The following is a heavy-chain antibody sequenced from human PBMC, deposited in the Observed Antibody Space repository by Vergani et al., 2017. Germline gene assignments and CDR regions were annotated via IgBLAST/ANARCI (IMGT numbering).Heavy chain of an antibody. CDR1: GFSLNTRGVS. J-gene: IGHJ6*03. CDR2: IYWNDDQ. D-gene: IGHD1-7*01. V-gene: IGHV2-5*04. Sequence: QITLKESGPTLVKPTQTLTLTCTFSGFSLNTRGVSVAWIRQPPGKALDWLALIYWNDDQHYSPSLNNRVTITKDTSKNQVVLTMTNMDYVDTGTYYCVYIKTECGTTVFFYPFYYCYYMDVWGKGTTVTVSS. CDR3: VYIKTECGTTVFFYPFYYCYYMDV.